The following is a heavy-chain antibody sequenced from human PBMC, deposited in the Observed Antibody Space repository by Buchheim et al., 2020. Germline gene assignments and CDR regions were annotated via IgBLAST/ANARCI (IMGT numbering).Heavy chain of an antibody. CDR2: ISSIGSTI. CDR3: ASSARRWLPPVDY. D-gene: IGHD5-24*01. J-gene: IGHJ4*02. V-gene: IGHV3-48*03. CDR1: GFTFSSYE. Sequence: EVQLVESGGGLVQPGGSLRLSCAASGFTFSSYEMNWVRQAPGKGLEWVSYISSIGSTIYYVDSVKGRFTISRDNAKNSLYLQMNNLRAEDTAVYYCASSARRWLPPVDYWGQGTL.